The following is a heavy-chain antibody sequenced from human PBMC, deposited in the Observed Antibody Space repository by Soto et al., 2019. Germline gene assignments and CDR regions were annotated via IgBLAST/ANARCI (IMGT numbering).Heavy chain of an antibody. V-gene: IGHV4-39*01. CDR2: IYYSGST. CDR1: GGSISSSSYY. CDR3: ARPDRRDAYHY. J-gene: IGHJ4*02. Sequence: QLQLQESGPGLVKPSETLSLTCTVSGGSISSSSYYWGWIRQPPGKGLEWIGSIYYSGSTYYNPSIKSRVTISVDTSKNQFSLTLSSVTAADTAVYYCARPDRRDAYHYWGQGTLVTVSS.